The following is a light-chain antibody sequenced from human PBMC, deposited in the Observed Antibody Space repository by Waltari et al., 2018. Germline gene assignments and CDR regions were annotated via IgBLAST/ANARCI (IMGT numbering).Light chain of an antibody. V-gene: IGKV1-5*03. J-gene: IGKJ1*01. CDR3: QQYNTYPWT. CDR2: RAS. CDR1: HSITIW. Sequence: DIQMTQSPSTLSASVGDRITITCRASHSITIWLAWYQQKPGEAPKHLIFRASSLESGVPSRFSGSGSGTEFTLTISSLQPDDFATYYCQQYNTYPWTFGQGTKVEIK.